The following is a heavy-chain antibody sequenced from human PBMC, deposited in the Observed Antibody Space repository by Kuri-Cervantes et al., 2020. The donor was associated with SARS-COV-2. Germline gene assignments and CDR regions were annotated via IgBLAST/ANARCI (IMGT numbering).Heavy chain of an antibody. CDR3: ARLFESVNYYYGMDV. CDR2: IYYSGST. J-gene: IGHJ6*02. V-gene: IGHV4-39*07. Sequence: SETLSLTCTVSGGSISSSSNYWGWIRQPPGKGLEWIGSIYYSGSTYYNPSLKSRVTISVDTSKNQFSLKLSSVTAADTAVYYCARLFESVNYYYGMDVWGQGTTVTVSS. CDR1: GGSISSSSNY. D-gene: IGHD3-22*01.